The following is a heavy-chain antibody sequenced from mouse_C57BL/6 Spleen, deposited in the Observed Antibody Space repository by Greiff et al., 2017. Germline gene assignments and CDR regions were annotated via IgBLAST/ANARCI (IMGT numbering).Heavy chain of an antibody. Sequence: EVQLQQSGPGLVKPSQSLSLTCSVTGYSITSGYYWNWIRQFPGNKLEWMGYISYDGSNNYNPSLKNRISITRDTSKNQFFLKLNSVTTEDTATYYCATYGSSYSYYFDYWGQGTTLTVSS. CDR2: ISYDGSN. J-gene: IGHJ2*01. CDR3: ATYGSSYSYYFDY. V-gene: IGHV3-6*01. D-gene: IGHD1-1*01. CDR1: GYSITSGYY.